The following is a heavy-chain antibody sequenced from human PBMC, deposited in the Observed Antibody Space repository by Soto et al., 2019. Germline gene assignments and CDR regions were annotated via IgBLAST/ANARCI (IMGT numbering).Heavy chain of an antibody. J-gene: IGHJ6*02. CDR1: GGSLYTYY. Sequence: QVQLRVSGPGLLKPSETLSLTCNVSGGSLYTYYWSWILQSPGKGLEGSGYISDGGSTNYNPSLSRRLTTSAVTSKKQVSLKLTSASAADTATYFCAGYCSSSICTGQHYFGLEVWGQGTTVTVSS. V-gene: IGHV4-59*01. CDR2: ISDGGST. CDR3: AGYCSSSICTGQHYFGLEV. D-gene: IGHD2-2*01.